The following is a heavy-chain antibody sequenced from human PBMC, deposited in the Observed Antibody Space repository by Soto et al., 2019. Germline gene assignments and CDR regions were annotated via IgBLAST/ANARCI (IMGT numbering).Heavy chain of an antibody. D-gene: IGHD5-12*01. CDR3: TREAGYSGYEQLDY. J-gene: IGHJ4*02. Sequence: GGSLRLSCTASGFTFGDYAMSWVRQAPGKGLEWVGFIRSKAYGGTTEYAASVKGRFTISRDDSKSIAYLQMNSLKTEDTAVYYCTREAGYSGYEQLDYWGQGTLVTVSS. CDR1: GFTFGDYA. V-gene: IGHV3-49*04. CDR2: IRSKAYGGTT.